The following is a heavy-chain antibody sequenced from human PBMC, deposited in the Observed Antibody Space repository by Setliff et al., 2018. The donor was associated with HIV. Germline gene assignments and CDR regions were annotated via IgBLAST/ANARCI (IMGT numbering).Heavy chain of an antibody. CDR1: GGSVNTNRYY. Sequence: SETLSLTCSVSGGSVNTNRYYWVWIRQPPGKGLEWIGSVYFRGSTYYNPSLESRVAMSDDTSTNQFSLKLISVTAADTSVYYCARQEIFGLVRGVISWGQGTLVTVS. J-gene: IGHJ5*02. CDR3: ARQEIFGLVRGVIS. V-gene: IGHV4-39*01. CDR2: VYFRGST. D-gene: IGHD3-10*01.